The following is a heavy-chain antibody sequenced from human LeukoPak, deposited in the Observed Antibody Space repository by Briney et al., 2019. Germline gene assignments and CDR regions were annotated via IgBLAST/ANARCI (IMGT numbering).Heavy chain of an antibody. J-gene: IGHJ5*02. D-gene: IGHD6-19*01. CDR2: IYYSGST. Sequence: SETLSLTCTVSGGSISSYYWSWIRQPPGKGLEWIGYIYYSGSTNYNPSLKSRVTISIDASKNQFSLKLSSVTAADTAVYYCARDLSGWYNCFDPWGQGTLVTVSS. CDR3: ARDLSGWYNCFDP. V-gene: IGHV4-59*01. CDR1: GGSISSYY.